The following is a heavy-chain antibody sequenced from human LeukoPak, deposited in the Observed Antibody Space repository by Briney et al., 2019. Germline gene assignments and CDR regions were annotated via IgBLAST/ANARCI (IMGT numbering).Heavy chain of an antibody. J-gene: IGHJ4*02. CDR1: GGSISSYY. Sequence: SETLSLTCTVSGGSISSYYWSWIRQPPGKGLDWIGYIYYSGNTNYNPSLKSRVTISVDTSKNQFSLKLNSVTAADTAVYYCARLEGSSSWTFDYWGQGTLVTVSS. CDR2: IYYSGNT. CDR3: ARLEGSSSWTFDY. D-gene: IGHD6-13*01. V-gene: IGHV4-59*08.